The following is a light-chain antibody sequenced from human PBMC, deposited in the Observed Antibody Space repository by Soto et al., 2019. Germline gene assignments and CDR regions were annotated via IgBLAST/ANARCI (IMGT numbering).Light chain of an antibody. J-gene: IGKJ5*01. CDR2: DAS. V-gene: IGKV3-11*01. CDR1: QSVTRY. Sequence: EVVLTQSPCTLSFYQGERATLSCRASQSVTRYLAWYQHKPGQAPRLLIYDASNRATGIPARFSGGGSGTDFTLTISSLEPEDFAVYYCQQRSSWPGTFGQGTRLEIK. CDR3: QQRSSWPGT.